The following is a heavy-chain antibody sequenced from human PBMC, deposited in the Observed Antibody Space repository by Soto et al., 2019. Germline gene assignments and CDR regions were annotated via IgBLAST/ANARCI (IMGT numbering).Heavy chain of an antibody. CDR3: AKEAYYYYGMDV. CDR2: ISYDGSNK. J-gene: IGHJ6*02. CDR1: GFTLSSDG. V-gene: IGHV3-30*18. Sequence: GGSLRLSCAASGFTLSSDGMHWVRQAPGKGLEGVAVISYDGSNKYYADSVKGRFTISRDNSKNTLYRQRNSLGAEDTAVYYCAKEAYYYYGMDVWGQGTTVTVSS.